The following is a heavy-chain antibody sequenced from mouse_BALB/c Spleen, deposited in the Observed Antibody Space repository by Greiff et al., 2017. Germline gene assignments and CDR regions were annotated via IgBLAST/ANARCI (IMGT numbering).Heavy chain of an antibody. J-gene: IGHJ1*01. V-gene: IGHV7-3*02. Sequence: DVQLVESGGGLVQPGGSLRLSCATSGFTFTDYYMSWVRQPPGKALEWLGFIRNKANGYTTEYSASVKGRFTISRDNSQSILYLQMNTLRAEDSATYYCARDRDFDVWGAGTTVTVSS. CDR3: ARDRDFDV. CDR1: GFTFTDYY. CDR2: IRNKANGYTT.